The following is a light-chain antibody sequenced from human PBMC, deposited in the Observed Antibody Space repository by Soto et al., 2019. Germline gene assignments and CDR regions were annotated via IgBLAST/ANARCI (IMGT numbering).Light chain of an antibody. CDR2: AAS. Sequence: AIQMTQSPSSLSASVGDRVTITCRASQGIRNDLGWYQQKPGKAPKLLIYAASSLQSGVPSRFSGSGSGTDFTINISSLQPEDFASYYCLHDYNYPPTFGQGTKGEIK. CDR1: QGIRND. J-gene: IGKJ1*01. CDR3: LHDYNYPPT. V-gene: IGKV1-6*01.